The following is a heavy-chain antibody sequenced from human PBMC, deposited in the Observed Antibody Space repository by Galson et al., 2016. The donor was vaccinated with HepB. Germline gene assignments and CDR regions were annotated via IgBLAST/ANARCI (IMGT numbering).Heavy chain of an antibody. D-gene: IGHD3-10*01. J-gene: IGHJ4*02. Sequence: QSGAEVKKPGESLKISCEASGCTFTNYWIAWVRQMPGKGLEWMGMIYPGDSDTRYSPSFQGQVTVSADRSVSTAYLQWSSLKASDTAMYYCARRFTMVAPLDYWGQGTLVTVSS. CDR3: ARRFTMVAPLDY. CDR2: IYPGDSDT. V-gene: IGHV5-51*01. CDR1: GCTFTNYW.